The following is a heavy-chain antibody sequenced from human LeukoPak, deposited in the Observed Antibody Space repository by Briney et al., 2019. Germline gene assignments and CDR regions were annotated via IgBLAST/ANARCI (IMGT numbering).Heavy chain of an antibody. J-gene: IGHJ4*02. CDR1: GGSISSYY. Sequence: SETLSLTCTVSGGSISSYYWSWIRQPAGTALEWIGRIYTSGTITYNPSLKSRVTMSVDTSKNQFSLKLSSVTAADTAVYYCAREREGPYGYLDYWGQGTLVTVSS. CDR3: AREREGPYGYLDY. D-gene: IGHD4-17*01. V-gene: IGHV4-4*07. CDR2: IYTSGTI.